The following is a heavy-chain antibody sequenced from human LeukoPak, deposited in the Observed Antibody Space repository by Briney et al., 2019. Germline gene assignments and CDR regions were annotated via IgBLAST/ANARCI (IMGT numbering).Heavy chain of an antibody. D-gene: IGHD3-10*01. V-gene: IGHV4-61*01. CDR1: GGSISISNSNW. CDR2: IYYSGST. CDR3: ARDRKGVVSGSYYNFGMDV. Sequence: SGTLSLTCAVSGGSISISNSNWWSWVRQPPGKGLEWIGYIYYSGSTNYSPSLKSRVIISVDTSKNQFSLKLTSVAAADTAVYYCARDRKGVVSGSYYNFGMDVWGQGTTVTVSS. J-gene: IGHJ6*02.